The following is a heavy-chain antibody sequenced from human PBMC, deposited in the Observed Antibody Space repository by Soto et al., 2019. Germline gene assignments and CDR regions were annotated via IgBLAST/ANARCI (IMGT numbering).Heavy chain of an antibody. CDR3: ARHRDVVVVAATQVYYYGMDV. V-gene: IGHV5-10-1*01. CDR1: GYSFTSYW. Sequence: PGESLKISCKGSGYSFTSYWISWVRQMPGKGLEWMGRIDPSDSYTNYSPSFQGHVTISADKSISTAYLQWSSLKASDTAMYYCARHRDVVVVAATQVYYYGMDVWGHGTTVTVSS. J-gene: IGHJ6*02. D-gene: IGHD2-15*01. CDR2: IDPSDSYT.